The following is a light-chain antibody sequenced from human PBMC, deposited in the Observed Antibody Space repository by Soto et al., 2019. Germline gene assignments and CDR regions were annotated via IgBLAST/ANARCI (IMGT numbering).Light chain of an antibody. Sequence: QSALAQPPSASGSPGQSVTISCTGTSSEVGGYNYVSWYQHHPGKAPKLIIYEVYKRPSGVPDRFSGSKSGNTAALTVSGLQAEDEADYYCSSYVGTNSYVFGTGTKVTVL. CDR3: SSYVGTNSYV. J-gene: IGLJ1*01. CDR1: SSEVGGYNY. CDR2: EVY. V-gene: IGLV2-8*01.